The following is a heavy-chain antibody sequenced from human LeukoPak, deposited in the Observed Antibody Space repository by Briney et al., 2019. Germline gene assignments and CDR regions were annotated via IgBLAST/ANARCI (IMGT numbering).Heavy chain of an antibody. Sequence: SETLSLTSTVSGGSISSSSYYWGWIRQPPGKGLEWIGSIYYSGSTYYNPSLKSRVTISVDTSKNQFSLKLSSVTAADTAVYYCARDLTPYYYDSSGYPGGFDIWGQGTMVTVSS. D-gene: IGHD3-22*01. J-gene: IGHJ3*02. V-gene: IGHV4-39*07. CDR1: GGSISSSSYY. CDR3: ARDLTPYYYDSSGYPGGFDI. CDR2: IYYSGST.